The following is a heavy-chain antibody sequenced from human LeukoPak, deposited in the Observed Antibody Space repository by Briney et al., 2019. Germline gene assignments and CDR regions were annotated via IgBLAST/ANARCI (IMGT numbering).Heavy chain of an antibody. CDR1: GFTFSSYS. D-gene: IGHD4-17*01. CDR2: ISSSSTTI. Sequence: GGSLRLSCAVSGFTFSSYSMNWVRQAPGKGLEWLSYISSSSTTIYYADSVKGRFTISRDNAKNSPYLQMNTLRAEDTAVYYCARDRYGDYATFDFWGQGTLVAVSS. J-gene: IGHJ4*02. CDR3: ARDRYGDYATFDF. V-gene: IGHV3-48*01.